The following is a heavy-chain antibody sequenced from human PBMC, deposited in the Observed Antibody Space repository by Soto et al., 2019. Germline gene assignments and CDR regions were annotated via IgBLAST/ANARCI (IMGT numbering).Heavy chain of an antibody. J-gene: IGHJ4*02. V-gene: IGHV3-33*01. CDR3: ARSLHHPNWACYNSGSLDY. D-gene: IGHD1-26*01. CDR1: GFTFSSYG. Sequence: QVQLVESGGGVVQPGRSLRLSCAASGFTFSSYGMHWVRQAPGKGLEWVAVIWYDGSNKYYADSVKGQFTISRDNSKNTLYLQMNSLRAEDKAVYYCARSLHHPNWACYNSGSLDYWGQGTLVTVSS. CDR2: IWYDGSNK.